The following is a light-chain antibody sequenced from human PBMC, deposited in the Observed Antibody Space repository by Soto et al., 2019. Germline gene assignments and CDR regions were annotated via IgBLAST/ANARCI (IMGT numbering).Light chain of an antibody. J-gene: IGKJ1*01. V-gene: IGKV3-15*01. CDR2: GAS. Sequence: VMTRSRATLSVSPGERATLSCRASQSVSSNLAWYQQKPGQAPRLIIYGASTRATGIPARFSGSGSGTEFTLTISSLQSEDFAVYYCQQYNNWPQTFGQGTKVDIK. CDR3: QQYNNWPQT. CDR1: QSVSSN.